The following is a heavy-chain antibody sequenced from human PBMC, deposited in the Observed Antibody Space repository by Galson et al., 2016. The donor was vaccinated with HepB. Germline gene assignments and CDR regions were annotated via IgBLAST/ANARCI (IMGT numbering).Heavy chain of an antibody. V-gene: IGHV3-66*01. Sequence: SLRLSCAVSGFSVIYNSMNWVRQAPGKGLEWVSVIYPGGGPKYADSVKDRFTLSTDNSKNTLYLQMNFLRAEDTAVYFCARDPPGSTMGDAFDIWGQGTQVTVSS. D-gene: IGHD3-10*01. CDR2: IYPGGGP. CDR1: GFSVIYNS. J-gene: IGHJ3*02. CDR3: ARDPPGSTMGDAFDI.